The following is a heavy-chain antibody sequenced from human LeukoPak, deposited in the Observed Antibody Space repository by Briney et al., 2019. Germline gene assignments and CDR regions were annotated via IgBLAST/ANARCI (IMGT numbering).Heavy chain of an antibody. J-gene: IGHJ3*02. CDR1: GGSISSYY. CDR2: IYYSGST. D-gene: IGHD3-22*01. Sequence: SETLPLTCTVSGGSISSYYWSWIRQPPGKGLEWIGYIYYSGSTNYNPSLKSRVTISVDTSKNQFSLKLSSVTAADTAVYYCARDPANYYDRGGAFDTWGQGTRVTVSS. CDR3: ARDPANYYDRGGAFDT. V-gene: IGHV4-59*01.